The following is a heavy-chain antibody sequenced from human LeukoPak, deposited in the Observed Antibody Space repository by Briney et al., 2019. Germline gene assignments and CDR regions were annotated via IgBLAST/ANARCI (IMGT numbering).Heavy chain of an antibody. Sequence: GGSLRLSCAASGFTFSDYYMSWIRQAPGKGLEWVSYISSSGSTIYYADSVKGRFTISRDNAKNSLYLQMNSLRAEDTAVYYCATSPPYYDYVWGSYRYSYFDYWGQGTLVTVSS. V-gene: IGHV3-11*01. CDR2: ISSSGSTI. CDR3: ATSPPYYDYVWGSYRYSYFDY. CDR1: GFTFSDYY. J-gene: IGHJ4*02. D-gene: IGHD3-16*02.